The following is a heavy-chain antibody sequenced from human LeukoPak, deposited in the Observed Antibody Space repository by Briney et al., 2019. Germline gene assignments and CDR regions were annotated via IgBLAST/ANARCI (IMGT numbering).Heavy chain of an antibody. V-gene: IGHV3-48*01. CDR1: GFIFSRYR. D-gene: IGHD5-18*01. CDR2: ISSSSSII. CDR3: TEASGYSYGHSDY. J-gene: IGHJ4*02. Sequence: GGSLRLSYTGWGFIFSRYRTNCPRQAPGKGLEWVSYISSSSSIIDYADSVKGRFTISRDNAKNSLYPQINSLRAEDTAVHYWTEASGYSYGHSDYWGQGTLVTVSS.